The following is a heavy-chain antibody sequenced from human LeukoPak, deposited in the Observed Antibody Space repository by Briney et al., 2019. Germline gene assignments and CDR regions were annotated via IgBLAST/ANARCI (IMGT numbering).Heavy chain of an antibody. Sequence: GGSLRLSCAASGFTFSSYSMNWVRQAPGKGLEWVSVIYSGGSTYYADSVKGRFTISRDNSKNTLYLQMNSLRAEDTAVYYCAKNAAALLYYYMDVWGKGTTVTISS. D-gene: IGHD6-25*01. CDR3: AKNAAALLYYYMDV. J-gene: IGHJ6*03. V-gene: IGHV3-53*01. CDR1: GFTFSSYS. CDR2: IYSGGST.